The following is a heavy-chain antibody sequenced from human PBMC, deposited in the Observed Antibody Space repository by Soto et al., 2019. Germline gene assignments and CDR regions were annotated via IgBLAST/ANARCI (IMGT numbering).Heavy chain of an antibody. D-gene: IGHD2-15*01. CDR2: INPTSST. V-gene: IGHV1-46*01. CDR1: GYTFTSYY. CDR3: ARVYCSGGSCYGIDY. Sequence: QVQLVQSGAEVKKPGASVKVSCKASGYTFTSYYMHWVRQAPGQGLEWMGIINPTSSTSYAQKFQGSVAMSRDTSTSTVYMELSSSRSADTAVYYCARVYCSGGSCYGIDYWGQGTLVTVSS. J-gene: IGHJ4*02.